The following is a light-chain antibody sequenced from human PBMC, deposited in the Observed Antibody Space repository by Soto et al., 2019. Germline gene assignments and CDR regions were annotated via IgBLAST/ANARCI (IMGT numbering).Light chain of an antibody. V-gene: IGKV1-27*01. CDR2: AAS. CDR1: QAIGNY. J-gene: IGKJ3*01. Sequence: DIQVAQFPSSLSASVGDRVTITCRASQAIGNYLAWYQRKPGKVPKLLIYAASTLQSGVPSRFSSSRSGTDFTLTVSSLQPEDVATYYCQKYNGVPLSFGPGTKVEIK. CDR3: QKYNGVPLS.